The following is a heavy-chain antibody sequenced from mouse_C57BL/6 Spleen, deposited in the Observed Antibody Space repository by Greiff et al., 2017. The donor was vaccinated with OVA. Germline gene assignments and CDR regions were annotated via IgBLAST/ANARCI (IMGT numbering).Heavy chain of an antibody. Sequence: DVKLQESGPELVKPGASVKMSCKASGYTFTDYNMHWVKQSHGKSLEWIGYINPNNGGTSYNQKFKGKATLTVNKSSSTAYMELRSLTSEDSAVYYCARDYGRGYFDVWGTGTTVTVSS. CDR2: INPNNGGT. CDR3: ARDYGRGYFDV. V-gene: IGHV1-22*01. J-gene: IGHJ1*03. CDR1: GYTFTDYN. D-gene: IGHD1-1*01.